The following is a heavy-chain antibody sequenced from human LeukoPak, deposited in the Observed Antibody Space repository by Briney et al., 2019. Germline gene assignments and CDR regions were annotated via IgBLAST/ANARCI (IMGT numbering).Heavy chain of an antibody. CDR1: GFSVTTNY. CDR2: IYSGGAT. V-gene: IGHV3-53*01. D-gene: IGHD3-22*01. Sequence: GGSLRLSCAASGFSVTTNYMNWVRQAPGKGLEWVSVIYSGGATYHADSVKGRFTTSRDNPKNTVHLQMSSLRAEDTAVYFCARDIGYYDSSGYYISWFDPWGQGTLVTVSS. CDR3: ARDIGYYDSSGYYISWFDP. J-gene: IGHJ5*02.